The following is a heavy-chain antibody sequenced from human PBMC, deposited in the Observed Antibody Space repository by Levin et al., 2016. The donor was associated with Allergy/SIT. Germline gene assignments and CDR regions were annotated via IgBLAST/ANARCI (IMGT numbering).Heavy chain of an antibody. CDR3: AKGGYCSSTSCYADY. V-gene: IGHV3-21*01. Sequence: VRQAPGKGLEWVSSISSSSSYIYYADSVKGRFTISRDNAKNSLYLQMNSLRAEDTAVYYCAKGGYCSSTSCYADYWGQGTLVTVSS. J-gene: IGHJ4*02. D-gene: IGHD2-2*01. CDR2: ISSSSSYI.